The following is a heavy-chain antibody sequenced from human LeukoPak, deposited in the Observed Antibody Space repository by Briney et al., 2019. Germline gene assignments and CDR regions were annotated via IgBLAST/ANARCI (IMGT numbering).Heavy chain of an antibody. CDR2: ISAYNGKT. CDR1: GYTFTSYG. CDR3: ARDRGELRFLEWFAYYYYYMDV. J-gene: IGHJ6*03. V-gene: IGHV1-18*01. Sequence: GASVKVSCKASGYTFTSYGISWVRQAPGQRLEWMGWISAYNGKTNYAQKLQGRVTMTTDTSTSTAYMELRSLRSDDTAVYYCARDRGELRFLEWFAYYYYYMDVWGKGTTVTVSS. D-gene: IGHD3-3*01.